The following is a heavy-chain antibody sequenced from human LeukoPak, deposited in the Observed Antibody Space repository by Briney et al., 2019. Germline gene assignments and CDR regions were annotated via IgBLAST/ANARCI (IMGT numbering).Heavy chain of an antibody. CDR3: AKSYYDSSGSVIGMDV. Sequence: DPGGSLRLSCAASGFTFSSYGMPWVRQAPGKGLEWVAVISYDGSNKYYGDSVKGRFTISRDNSKNTLYLQMNSLRAEDTAVYYCAKSYYDSSGSVIGMDVWGQGTTVTVSS. CDR1: GFTFSSYG. CDR2: ISYDGSNK. V-gene: IGHV3-30*18. J-gene: IGHJ6*02. D-gene: IGHD3-22*01.